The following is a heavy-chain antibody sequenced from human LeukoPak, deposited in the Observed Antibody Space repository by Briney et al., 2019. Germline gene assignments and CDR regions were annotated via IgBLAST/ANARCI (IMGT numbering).Heavy chain of an antibody. J-gene: IGHJ1*01. CDR3: ARDPGYSGRHGYFQH. D-gene: IGHD1-26*01. Sequence: GASVKVSCKASGYTFTSYGISWVRQAPGQGLEWMGWISAYNGNTNYAQKLQGRVTMTTDTSTSTAYMELRSLRSDDTAVYYCARDPGYSGRHGYFQHWGQGTLITVFS. V-gene: IGHV1-18*01. CDR2: ISAYNGNT. CDR1: GYTFTSYG.